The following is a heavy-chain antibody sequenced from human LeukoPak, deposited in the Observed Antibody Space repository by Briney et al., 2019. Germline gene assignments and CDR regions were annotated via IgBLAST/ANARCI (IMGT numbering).Heavy chain of an antibody. J-gene: IGHJ4*02. CDR3: ARDRTRETFDY. D-gene: IGHD1-1*01. CDR1: GFTFSDYY. V-gene: IGHV3-11*04. CDR2: ISSGGNTI. Sequence: GESLRLSCAASGFTFSDYYMSWIRQAPGKGLEWVSFISSGGNTINYADSMKGRVTISRDNAKNSLYLQMNSLRAEDTAVYYCARDRTRETFDYWGRGTLVTVSS.